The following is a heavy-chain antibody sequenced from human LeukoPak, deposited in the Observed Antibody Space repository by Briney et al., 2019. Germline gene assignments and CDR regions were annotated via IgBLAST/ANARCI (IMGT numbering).Heavy chain of an antibody. V-gene: IGHV1-69*06. CDR2: IIPIFGTA. CDR1: GGTFSSYA. CDR3: ARGRRDTAMVYGGYYMDV. J-gene: IGHJ6*03. Sequence: ASVKVSCKASGGTFSSYAISWVRQAPGQGLEWMGGIIPIFGTANYAQKFQGRVTITADKSTSTAYMELSSLRSEDTAVYYCARGRRDTAMVYGGYYMDVWGKGTTVTVSS. D-gene: IGHD5-18*01.